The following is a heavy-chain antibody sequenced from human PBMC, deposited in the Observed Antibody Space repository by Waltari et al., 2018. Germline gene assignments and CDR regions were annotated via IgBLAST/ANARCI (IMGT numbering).Heavy chain of an antibody. Sequence: SRHWGRQAPGKGLEWMGGFDPEDGETIYAQSFQGRVTMTEDTSTDTAYMEVSSLRSEDTAVYYCATSPIALFGTLYWGQEPWSPSPQ. D-gene: IGHD6-13*01. CDR3: ATSPIALFGTLY. CDR2: FDPEDGET. V-gene: IGHV1-24*01. J-gene: IGHJ4*01. CDR1: S.